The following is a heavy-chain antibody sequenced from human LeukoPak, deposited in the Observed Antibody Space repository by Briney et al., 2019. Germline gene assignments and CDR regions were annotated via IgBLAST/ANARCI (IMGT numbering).Heavy chain of an antibody. D-gene: IGHD1-26*01. J-gene: IGHJ5*02. CDR3: ARDRVGATWYNWFDP. CDR1: GGSISSYY. V-gene: IGHV4-4*07. Sequence: PSETLSLTCTVSGGSISSYYWSWIRQPAGKGLEWIGRIYTSGSTNYNPSLKSRVTMSVDTPKNQFSLKLSSVTAADTAVYYCARDRVGATWYNWFDPWGQGTLVTVSS. CDR2: IYTSGST.